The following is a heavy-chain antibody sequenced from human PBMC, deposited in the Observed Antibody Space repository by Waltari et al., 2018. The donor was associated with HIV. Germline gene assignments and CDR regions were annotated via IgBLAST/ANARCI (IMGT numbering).Heavy chain of an antibody. CDR3: AGLAISGVVTPLDYSGLDV. CDR2: ISPSVGLA. D-gene: IGHD3-3*01. V-gene: IGHV1-69*04. CDR1: GGTFNNYA. Sequence: QVQLVQSGAEVKKPGSSVKVSCKASGGTFNNYALSWVRQAPGQGLEWMGRISPSVGLANHAQKFPGRVAISADKSTSTSCMELSSLRPEDTAVYYCAGLAISGVVTPLDYSGLDVWGQGTTVTVSS. J-gene: IGHJ6*02.